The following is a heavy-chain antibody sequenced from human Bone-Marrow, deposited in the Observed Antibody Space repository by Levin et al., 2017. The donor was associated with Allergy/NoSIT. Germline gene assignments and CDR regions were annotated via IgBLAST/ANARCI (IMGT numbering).Heavy chain of an antibody. D-gene: IGHD6-13*01. CDR1: GYTFTGYY. Sequence: ASVKVSCKASGYTFTGYYMHWVRQAPGQGLEWMGRINPNSGGTNYAQKFQGRVTMTRDTSISTAYMELSRLRSDDTAVYYCARGTGAAAGLYYYGMDVWGQGTTVTVSS. V-gene: IGHV1-2*06. J-gene: IGHJ6*02. CDR3: ARGTGAAAGLYYYGMDV. CDR2: INPNSGGT.